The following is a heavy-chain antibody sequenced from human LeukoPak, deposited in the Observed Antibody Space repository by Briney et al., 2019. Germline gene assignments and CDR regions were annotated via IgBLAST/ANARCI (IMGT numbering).Heavy chain of an antibody. J-gene: IGHJ4*02. CDR1: GFTFSNYA. CDR3: ARDFSDSSGYYLYYFDY. Sequence: PGGSLRLSCAASGFTFSNYAMHWVRQAPGKGLEWVAVISYDGSNKYYADSVKGRFTISRDNSKNTLYLQMNSLRAEDTAVYYCARDFSDSSGYYLYYFDYWGQGTLVTVSS. V-gene: IGHV3-30-3*01. CDR2: ISYDGSNK. D-gene: IGHD3-22*01.